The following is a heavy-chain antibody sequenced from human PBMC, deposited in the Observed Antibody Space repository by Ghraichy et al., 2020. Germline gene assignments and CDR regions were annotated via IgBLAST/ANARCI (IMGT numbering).Heavy chain of an antibody. CDR1: GYTFTSYD. Sequence: ASVKVSCKASGYTFTSYDINWVRQATGQGLEWMGWMNPNSGNTGYAQKFQGRVTMTRNTSISTAYMELSSLRSEDTALYYCARGQYSSSWWDYYYYGMDVWGQGTTVTVSS. CDR2: MNPNSGNT. J-gene: IGHJ6*02. D-gene: IGHD6-13*01. CDR3: ARGQYSSSWWDYYYYGMDV. V-gene: IGHV1-8*01.